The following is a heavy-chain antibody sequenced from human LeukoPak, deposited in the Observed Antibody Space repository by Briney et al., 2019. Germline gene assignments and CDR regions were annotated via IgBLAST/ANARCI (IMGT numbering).Heavy chain of an antibody. CDR2: IYHSGST. CDR1: GGSISGSNW. V-gene: IGHV4-4*02. Sequence: PSGTLSLTCAVSGGSISGSNWWSWVRQPPGKGLEWIGEIYHSGSTNYNPSLKSRVTISVDKSKNQFSLKLSSVTAADTAVYYCAGSDDYAFYFDYWGQGTLVTVSS. D-gene: IGHD4-17*01. CDR3: AGSDDYAFYFDY. J-gene: IGHJ4*02.